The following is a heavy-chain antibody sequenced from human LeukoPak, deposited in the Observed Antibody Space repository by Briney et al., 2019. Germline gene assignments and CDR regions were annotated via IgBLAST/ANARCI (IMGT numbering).Heavy chain of an antibody. D-gene: IGHD5-24*01. J-gene: IGHJ4*02. Sequence: GGSLRLSCAASGSTFTSYAMSWVRQAPGKGLEWVSAISGGGDFAYYADSVKGRFTISRDNSKNTLYLQMNSLRAEDTAVYYCAKDQLATIRGYFDYWGQGTLVTVSS. CDR3: AKDQLATIRGYFDY. V-gene: IGHV3-23*01. CDR2: ISGGGDFA. CDR1: GSTFTSYA.